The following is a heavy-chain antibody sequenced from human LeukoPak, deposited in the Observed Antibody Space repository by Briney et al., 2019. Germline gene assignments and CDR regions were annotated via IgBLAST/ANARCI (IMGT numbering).Heavy chain of an antibody. D-gene: IGHD2-2*01. Sequence: GGSLRLSCAASEFTFSGSAMHWVRQASGKGLEWVGRIRSKANSYATAYAASVKGRFTISRDDSKNTAYLQMNSLKTEDAAVYYCTRQGAACSSTSCYVYYYYMDVWGKGTTVTISS. CDR2: IRSKANSYAT. CDR1: EFTFSGSA. J-gene: IGHJ6*03. CDR3: TRQGAACSSTSCYVYYYYMDV. V-gene: IGHV3-73*01.